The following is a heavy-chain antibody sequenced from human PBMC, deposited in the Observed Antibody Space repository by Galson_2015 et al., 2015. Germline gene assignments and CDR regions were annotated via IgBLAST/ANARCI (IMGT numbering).Heavy chain of an antibody. V-gene: IGHV3-48*02. CDR1: GFTFSSYS. CDR2: ISSSSSTI. Sequence: SLRLSCAASGFTFSSYSMNWVRQAPGKGLEWVSYISSSSSTIYYADSVKGRFTISRDNAKNSLYLQMNSLRDEDTAVYYCARDHGSGSDYYYYYYMDVWGKGTTVTVSS. J-gene: IGHJ6*03. D-gene: IGHD6-19*01. CDR3: ARDHGSGSDYYYYYYMDV.